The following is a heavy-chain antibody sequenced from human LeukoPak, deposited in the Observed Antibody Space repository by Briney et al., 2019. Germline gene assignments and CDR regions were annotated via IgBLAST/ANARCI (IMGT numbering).Heavy chain of an antibody. CDR3: SRGYYYGSGTPVWFDP. V-gene: IGHV3-49*04. D-gene: IGHD3-10*01. Sequence: GRSLRLSCTASGFTFCVYVMSWVRQAPGKGRGWVGFIRSKAYGGTTEYAASVKGRFTISRDDSKCIDYLQMNILNTEDTAVYYCSRGYYYGSGTPVWFDPWGQGTLVTVSS. CDR1: GFTFCVYV. CDR2: IRSKAYGGTT. J-gene: IGHJ5*02.